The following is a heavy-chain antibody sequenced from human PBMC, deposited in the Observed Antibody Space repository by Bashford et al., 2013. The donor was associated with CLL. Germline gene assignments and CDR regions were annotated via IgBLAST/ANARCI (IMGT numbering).Heavy chain of an antibody. CDR2: STIHSGST. J-gene: IGHJ6*02. Sequence: SETLSLTCAVYGGSFSGYYWSWIRQPPREGAWRWIGESTIHSGSTNYNPSLKSRVTISVDTSKNQFSLKLSSVTAADTAVYYCARGPMIVVVINPGEPYYYYYYGMDVWGRRTTVTVS. D-gene: IGHD3-22*01. CDR3: ARGPMIVVVINPGEPYYYYYYGMDV. V-gene: IGHV4-34*01. CDR1: GGSFSGYY.